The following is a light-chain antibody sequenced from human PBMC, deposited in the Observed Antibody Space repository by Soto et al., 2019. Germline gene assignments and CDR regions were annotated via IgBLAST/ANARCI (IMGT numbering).Light chain of an antibody. CDR2: DAS. J-gene: IGKJ2*01. V-gene: IGKV1-5*01. Sequence: DIQMTQSTSTLSASVGDRVTITCRASQSINSWLAWYQQIPGKAPKLLIYDASSLESGVPSRFSGSGSGTEFTLTISSLQPGDFATYYCQQYNYYPYTFGQGTKLEIK. CDR1: QSINSW. CDR3: QQYNYYPYT.